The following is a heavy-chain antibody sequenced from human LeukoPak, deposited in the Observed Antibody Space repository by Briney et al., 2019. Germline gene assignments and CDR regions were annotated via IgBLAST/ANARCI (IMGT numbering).Heavy chain of an antibody. CDR3: ARGRVSSSTWYSTYYYFFYMDF. D-gene: IGHD4-11*01. J-gene: IGHJ6*03. V-gene: IGHV4-61*03. Sequence: RTSETLSLTCAVSGGSISSGGYSWSWIRQPPGKGLEWIGYVDHTGSTKFNPSLNGRVSISRDTSNNFFSLRLRSVTAADTAVYFCARGRVSSSTWYSTYYYFFYMDFWGKGTTVTVSS. CDR2: VDHTGST. CDR1: GGSISSGGYS.